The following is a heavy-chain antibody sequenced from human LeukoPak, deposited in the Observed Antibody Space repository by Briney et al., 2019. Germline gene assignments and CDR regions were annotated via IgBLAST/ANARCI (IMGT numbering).Heavy chain of an antibody. CDR3: ARAQWFGVNYYYGMDV. D-gene: IGHD3-10*01. CDR2: IYSGGST. Sequence: GGSLRLSCAASGFTVSSNYMSWVRQAPGKGLEWVSVIYSGGSTYYADSVKGRFTISRDNSKNTLYLQMNSLRAEDTAVYYCARAQWFGVNYYYGMDVWGQGTTVTVSS. CDR1: GFTVSSNY. V-gene: IGHV3-53*01. J-gene: IGHJ6*02.